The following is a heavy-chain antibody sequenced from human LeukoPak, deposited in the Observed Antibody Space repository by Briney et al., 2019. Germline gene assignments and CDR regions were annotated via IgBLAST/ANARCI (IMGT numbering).Heavy chain of an antibody. J-gene: IGHJ4*02. CDR2: IYHSGST. V-gene: IGHV4-30-2*01. Sequence: IYHSGSTYYNPSLKSRVTLSVDRSKNQFSLKLSSVTAADTAVYYCARAGSGIPADTGFDYWGQGTLVTVSS. CDR3: ARAGSGIPADTGFDY. D-gene: IGHD2-2*01.